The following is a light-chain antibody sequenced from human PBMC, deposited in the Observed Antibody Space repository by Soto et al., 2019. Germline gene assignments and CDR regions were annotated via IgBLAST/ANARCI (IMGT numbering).Light chain of an antibody. CDR2: SND. Sequence: QSVLTQPPSASGTPGQTVTISCSGSGSNIGSNTVNWCQHLPGTAPKLLIYSNDQRLSGVPDRFSGSTSGTSASLAISGLQSADEADYYYAPWDGILNGPAVFGGGTKVTVL. V-gene: IGLV1-44*01. CDR1: GSNIGSNT. CDR3: APWDGILNGPAV. J-gene: IGLJ2*01.